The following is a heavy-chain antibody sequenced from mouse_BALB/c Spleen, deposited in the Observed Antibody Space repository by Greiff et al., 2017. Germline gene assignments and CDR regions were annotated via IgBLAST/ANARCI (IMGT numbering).Heavy chain of an antibody. CDR2: INPSNGGT. D-gene: IGHD2-4*01. V-gene: IGHV1S81*02. CDR3: TMVGLRSY. Sequence: QVQLKESGAELVKPGASVKLSCKASGYTFTSYYMYWVKQRPGQGLEWIGEINPSNGGTNFNEKFKSKATLTVDKSSSTAYMQLSSLTSEDSAVYYCTMVGLRSYWGQGTTLTVSS. J-gene: IGHJ2*01. CDR1: GYTFTSYY.